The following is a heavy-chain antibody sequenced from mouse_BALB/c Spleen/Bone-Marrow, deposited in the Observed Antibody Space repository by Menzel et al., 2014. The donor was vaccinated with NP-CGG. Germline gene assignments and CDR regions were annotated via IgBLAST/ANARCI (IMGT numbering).Heavy chain of an antibody. CDR3: ARKGIYDTFSY. Sequence: VQLQQSGPQLVRPGASLKISCKASGYSFTSYWMHWVKQRPGQGLEWIGMIDPSDSETALNQKFKDKATLTVGKSSNTAYMQLSSPTSEDSAVYFCARKGIYDTFSYWGQGTLVTVSA. J-gene: IGHJ3*01. V-gene: IGHV1-74*01. D-gene: IGHD2-12*01. CDR2: IDPSDSET. CDR1: GYSFTSYW.